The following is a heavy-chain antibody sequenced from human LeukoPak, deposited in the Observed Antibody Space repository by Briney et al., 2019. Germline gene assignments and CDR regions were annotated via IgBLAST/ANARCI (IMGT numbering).Heavy chain of an antibody. J-gene: IGHJ5*02. Sequence: ASVKVSCKASGGTFSSYAISWVRQAPGQGLEWMGGIIPIFGTANYAQKFQGRVTITADESTSTAYMELSSLRSEDTAVYYCASSYYYGSGTFWFDPWGQGTLVTVSS. CDR1: GGTFSSYA. CDR2: IIPIFGTA. V-gene: IGHV1-69*01. CDR3: ASSYYYGSGTFWFDP. D-gene: IGHD3-10*01.